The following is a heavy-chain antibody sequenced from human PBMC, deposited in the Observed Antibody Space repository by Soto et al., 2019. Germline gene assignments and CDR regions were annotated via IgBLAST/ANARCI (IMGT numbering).Heavy chain of an antibody. D-gene: IGHD6-13*01. J-gene: IGHJ4*02. V-gene: IGHV3-15*07. CDR1: GFTFSNAW. Sequence: EVQLVESGGGLVKPGGSLRLSCAASGFTFSNAWMNWVRQAPGKGLEWVGRIKSKTDGGTTDYAAPVKGRFTISRDDSKNTLDLQMNSLKTEDTAVYYCTTDPEAAAAPWTDYWGQGTLVTVSS. CDR3: TTDPEAAAAPWTDY. CDR2: IKSKTDGGTT.